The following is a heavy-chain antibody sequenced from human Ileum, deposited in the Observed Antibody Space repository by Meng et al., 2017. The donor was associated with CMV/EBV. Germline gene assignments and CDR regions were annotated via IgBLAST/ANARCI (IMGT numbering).Heavy chain of an antibody. D-gene: IGHD6-13*01. V-gene: IGHV1-18*01. CDR3: DRAGPKQHPVHDVDT. Sequence: ASAKISCKASGYTFTSYGISWVRQAPGQGLEWMGWISAYNGNTNYAQKLQGRVTMTTDTSTSTASMELRSLRSDDTAVYYCDRAGPKQHPVHDVDTWGQGTLVTVSS. CDR1: GYTFTSYG. J-gene: IGHJ5*02. CDR2: ISAYNGNT.